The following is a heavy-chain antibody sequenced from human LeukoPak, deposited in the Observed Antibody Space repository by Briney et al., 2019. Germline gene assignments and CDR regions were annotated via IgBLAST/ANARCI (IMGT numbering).Heavy chain of an antibody. CDR1: GGSIRSTNYY. D-gene: IGHD3-22*01. Sequence: PSETLSLTCTVSGGSIRSTNYYWSWIRQDPAKGLEWIGYIYHSGSTYYNPALKSRVTISLDTSKNQFSLKLRSVTAADTAVYYCTRANYCDSTGYLPVVYPSDYWGQGTLVTVSS. J-gene: IGHJ4*02. CDR2: IYHSGST. V-gene: IGHV4-31*03. CDR3: TRANYCDSTGYLPVVYPSDY.